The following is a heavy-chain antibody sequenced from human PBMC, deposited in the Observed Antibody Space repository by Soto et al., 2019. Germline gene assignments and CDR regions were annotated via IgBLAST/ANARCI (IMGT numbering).Heavy chain of an antibody. Sequence: GGSLRLSCAASGFTFSSYAMNWVRQAPGKGLEWVSGIGVSGGGTNYADSVEGRFTISRDNSKNTLNLQMNSLRAEDTAVYYCAKQGSWVLGHRRIDYWGQGTLVTVSS. CDR1: GFTFSSYA. V-gene: IGHV3-23*01. J-gene: IGHJ4*02. D-gene: IGHD2-8*01. CDR3: AKQGSWVLGHRRIDY. CDR2: IGVSGGGT.